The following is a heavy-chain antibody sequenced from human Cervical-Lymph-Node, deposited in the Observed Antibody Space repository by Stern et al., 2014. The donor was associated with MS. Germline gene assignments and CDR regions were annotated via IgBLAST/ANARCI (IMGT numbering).Heavy chain of an antibody. CDR3: ARMMSVSGIGMDV. J-gene: IGHJ6*02. Sequence: QVQLVESGPGLVKPSGTLSLTCAVSGGSISSRSNWWTWVRQPPGKGLEWIGEINQSGTTNYNPSLKSRVTISVDKSKNQFPLKVRSVTAADTAVYYCARMMSVSGIGMDVWGQGTTVTVSS. V-gene: IGHV4-4*02. D-gene: IGHD3-16*01. CDR2: INQSGTT. CDR1: GGSISSRSNW.